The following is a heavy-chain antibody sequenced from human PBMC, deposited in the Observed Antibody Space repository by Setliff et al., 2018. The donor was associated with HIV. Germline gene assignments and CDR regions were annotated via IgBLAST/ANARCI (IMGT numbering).Heavy chain of an antibody. CDR1: EYSFTSYD. V-gene: IGHV1-8*01. CDR3: ARARRDAYDRGRRNHYYIDV. J-gene: IGHJ6*03. D-gene: IGHD3-16*01. CDR2: MNPNSGNT. Sequence: ASVKVSCKPSEYSFTSYDINWVRQATGQGLEWMGWMNPNSGNTGYAQTFQGRFTMTRDTSISTAYMELNNLKFEYTAVYYCARARRDAYDRGRRNHYYIDVWGKGTTVTVSS.